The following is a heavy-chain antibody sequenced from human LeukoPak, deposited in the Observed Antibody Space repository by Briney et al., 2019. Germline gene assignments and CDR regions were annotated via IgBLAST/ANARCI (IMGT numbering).Heavy chain of an antibody. CDR3: ARDPSPIAVAAYFDY. D-gene: IGHD6-19*01. J-gene: IGHJ4*02. Sequence: ASVKVSCKASGYTFTFYYIHWVRQAPGQGLEWMGWINPNSDGTNYAQKFQGRVTMTSDTSISTAFLELTRLRSDDTAVYYCARDPSPIAVAAYFDYWGQGTPVTVSS. V-gene: IGHV1-2*02. CDR2: INPNSDGT. CDR1: GYTFTFYY.